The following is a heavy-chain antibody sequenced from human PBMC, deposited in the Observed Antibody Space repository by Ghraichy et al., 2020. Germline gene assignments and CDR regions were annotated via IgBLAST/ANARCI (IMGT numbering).Heavy chain of an antibody. CDR2: INAGDGNT. J-gene: IGHJ6*02. D-gene: IGHD6-13*01. CDR3: ARDDAYISSWYPGYGMDV. V-gene: IGHV1-3*01. Sequence: ASVKVSCKASGYIFTHYVIHWVRQAPGQRLEWMGWINAGDGNTVYSQKFQGRVTITRDTSATTAYMEVSSLRPEDTAVYYCARDDAYISSWYPGYGMDVWGQGAPVTVSS. CDR1: GYIFTHYV.